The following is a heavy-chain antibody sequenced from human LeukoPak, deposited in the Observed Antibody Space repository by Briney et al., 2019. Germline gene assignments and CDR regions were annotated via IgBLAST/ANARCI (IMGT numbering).Heavy chain of an antibody. CDR2: IYYSGST. CDR1: GGSISSYY. CDR3: ARGPRAPSRANYYYYYGMDV. V-gene: IGHV4-59*01. Sequence: SETLSLTCTVSGGSISSYYWSWIRQPPGMGLEWIGYIYYSGSTNYNPSLKSRVTISVDTSKNQFSLKLSSVTAADTAVYYCARGPRAPSRANYYYYYGMDVWGQGTTVTVSS. J-gene: IGHJ6*02.